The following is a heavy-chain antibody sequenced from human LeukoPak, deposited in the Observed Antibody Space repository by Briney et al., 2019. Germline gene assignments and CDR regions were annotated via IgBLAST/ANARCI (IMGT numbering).Heavy chain of an antibody. CDR2: IIPIFGTA. Sequence: ASVKVSCKASGGTFSSYAISWVRQAPGQGLEWMGGIIPIFGTANYAQKFQGRVTITTDESTSTAYMELSSLRSEDTAVYYCARDRWDRSSDFVYWGQGTLVTVSS. CDR3: ARDRWDRSSDFVY. CDR1: GGTFSSYA. D-gene: IGHD6-6*01. V-gene: IGHV1-69*05. J-gene: IGHJ4*02.